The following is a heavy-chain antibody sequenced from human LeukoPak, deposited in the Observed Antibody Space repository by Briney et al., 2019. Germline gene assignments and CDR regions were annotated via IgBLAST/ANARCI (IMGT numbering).Heavy chain of an antibody. CDR2: ISAYNGNT. CDR3: ARGSPPLDYYDSSGYYFNWFDP. CDR1: GYTFTSYG. D-gene: IGHD3-22*01. V-gene: IGHV1-18*01. J-gene: IGHJ5*02. Sequence: ASVKVSCKASGYTFTSYGISWVRQAPGQGLEWMGWISAYNGNTNYAQKLQGRVTMTTDTSTSTAYMELRSLRSDDTAVYYCARGSPPLDYYDSSGYYFNWFDPWGQGTLVTVSS.